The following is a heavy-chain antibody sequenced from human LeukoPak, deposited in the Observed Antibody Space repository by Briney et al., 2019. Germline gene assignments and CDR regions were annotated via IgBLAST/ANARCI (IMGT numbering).Heavy chain of an antibody. CDR2: INSDGSST. Sequence: PGGTLRISCAASSFTFSSYWLHWVRQAPGKGRVWGSRINSDGSSTSYTDSVKGRFTISRDTAKNTLYLQMNSLRAEDTAVYYCAREIPDSDAFYSWGQGTMVTVSS. J-gene: IGHJ3*02. D-gene: IGHD2-2*01. CDR1: SFTFSSYW. CDR3: AREIPDSDAFYS. V-gene: IGHV3-74*01.